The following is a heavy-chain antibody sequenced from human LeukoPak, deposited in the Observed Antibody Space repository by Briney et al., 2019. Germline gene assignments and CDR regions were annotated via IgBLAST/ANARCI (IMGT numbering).Heavy chain of an antibody. V-gene: IGHV3-23*01. CDR1: GFTFTSDA. CDR2: TVSRGTT. J-gene: IGHJ5*02. Sequence: GGSLRLSCVASGFTFTSDAMNWVRQAPGKGLEWVSSTVSRGTTQYADSVKGWFTVSRDTSKNTLYLQMNSLRADDTAVYYCAKCSTSAYTTGWCNWIDPWGQGTLVTVSS. D-gene: IGHD6-19*01. CDR3: AKCSTSAYTTGWCNWIDP.